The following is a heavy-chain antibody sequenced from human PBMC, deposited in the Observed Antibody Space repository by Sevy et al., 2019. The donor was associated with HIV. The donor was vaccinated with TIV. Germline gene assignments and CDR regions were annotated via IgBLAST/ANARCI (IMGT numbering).Heavy chain of an antibody. V-gene: IGHV3-30*18. CDR3: AKPLASRGVTTTLHFDY. J-gene: IGHJ4*02. Sequence: GGSLRLSCAASGFTFSSYGMHWVRQAPGKGLEWVAVISYDGSNKYYADSVKGRFTISRDNSKNTLYLQMNSLRAEDTAVYYCAKPLASRGVTTTLHFDYWGQGTLVTVSS. CDR1: GFTFSSYG. CDR2: ISYDGSNK. D-gene: IGHD4-17*01.